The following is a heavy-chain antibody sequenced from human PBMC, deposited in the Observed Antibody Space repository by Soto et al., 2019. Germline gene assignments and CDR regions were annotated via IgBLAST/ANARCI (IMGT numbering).Heavy chain of an antibody. CDR1: GYSFTGYY. V-gene: IGHV1-46*01. Sequence: RASVKVSCKSSGYSFTGYYIHWVRQAPGQGLEWMGMINLGGGSTTYTQAFQGRITLTRDTSTSTVYMDLNSLRFEDTAVYFCAETPQGQIARFEFCGQLTLVTFCS. J-gene: IGHJ4*02. D-gene: IGHD6-6*01. CDR3: AETPQGQIARFEF. CDR2: INLGGGST.